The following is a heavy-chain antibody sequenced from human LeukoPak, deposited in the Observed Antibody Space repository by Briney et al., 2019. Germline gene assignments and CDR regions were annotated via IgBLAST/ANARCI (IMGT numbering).Heavy chain of an antibody. D-gene: IGHD3-10*01. CDR2: ISGSGGST. V-gene: IGHV3-23*01. J-gene: IGHJ6*03. CDR1: GFTFSSYA. CDR3: AKDKVRGVSYMDV. Sequence: GGSLRLSCAASGFTFSSYAMSWVRQAPGEGLEWVSAISGSGGSTYYADSVKGRFTISRDNSKNTLYLQMNSLGAEDTAVYYCAKDKVRGVSYMDVWGKGTTVTVSS.